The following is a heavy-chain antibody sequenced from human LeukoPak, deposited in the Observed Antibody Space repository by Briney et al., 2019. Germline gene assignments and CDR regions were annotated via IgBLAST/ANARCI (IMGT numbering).Heavy chain of an antibody. D-gene: IGHD6-19*01. CDR1: GFTFDDYG. CDR2: INWNGGST. Sequence: GGSLRLSCAASGFTFDDYGMSWVRQAPGKGLEWVSGINWNGGSTGYADSVKGRFTISRDNAKNSLYLEMNSLRDEDTAVYYCARSVIAVAGYDAFDIWGQGTVVTASS. CDR3: ARSVIAVAGYDAFDI. V-gene: IGHV3-20*04. J-gene: IGHJ3*02.